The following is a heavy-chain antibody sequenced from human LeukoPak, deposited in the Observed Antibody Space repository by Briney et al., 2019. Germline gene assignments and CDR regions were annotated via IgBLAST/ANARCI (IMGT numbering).Heavy chain of an antibody. CDR1: GYTFTGYY. Sequence: ASVKVSCKASGYTFTGYYIHWVRQAPGQGLEWMGWINPNSGGTNYAQKVQGRVTMTRDTSISTAYMELSRLRSDDTAVFYCARDLIGYCSGASCPHWGQGTLVTVSS. CDR3: ARDLIGYCSGASCPH. CDR2: INPNSGGT. D-gene: IGHD2-15*01. J-gene: IGHJ4*02. V-gene: IGHV1-2*02.